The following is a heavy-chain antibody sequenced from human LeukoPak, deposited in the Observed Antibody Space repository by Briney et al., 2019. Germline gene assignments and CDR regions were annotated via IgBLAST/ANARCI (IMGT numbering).Heavy chain of an antibody. D-gene: IGHD3-3*02. V-gene: IGHV4-39*02. CDR1: GGSIRSSYYY. J-gene: IGHJ5*02. CDR2: IYDSGST. Sequence: PSETLSLTCTVSGGSIRSSYYYWGWIRQPPGKGLEWIGSIYDSGSTYYNPSLKSRVTISVDTSKNQFSLKLNSVTAADTAVYYCATDRSPPQRGIDWFDPWGQGTLVTVSS. CDR3: ATDRSPPQRGIDWFDP.